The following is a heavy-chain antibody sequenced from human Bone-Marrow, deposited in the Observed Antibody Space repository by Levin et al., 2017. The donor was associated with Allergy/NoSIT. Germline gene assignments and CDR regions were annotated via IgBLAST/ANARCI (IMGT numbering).Heavy chain of an antibody. Sequence: SGPTLVKPTQTLTLTCTFSGFSLSTSGVGVGWIRQPPGKALEWLALIYWDDDKRYSPSLKSRLTITKDTSKNQVVLTMTNMDPVDTATYYCALQYSGYDSYAFDIWGQGTMVTVSS. D-gene: IGHD5-12*01. CDR2: IYWDDDK. J-gene: IGHJ3*02. CDR1: GFSLSTSGVG. CDR3: ALQYSGYDSYAFDI. V-gene: IGHV2-5*02.